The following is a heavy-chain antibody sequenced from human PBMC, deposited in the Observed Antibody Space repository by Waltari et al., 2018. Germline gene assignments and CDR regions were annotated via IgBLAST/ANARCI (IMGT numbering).Heavy chain of an antibody. J-gene: IGHJ4*02. Sequence: QAQLVQSGAEVKKPGASVKVSCKASGYTFTSYDLNWVQPAPGQGLEWMGWMNPNSGNTGYAQKSQGRVSMTRNTSRSTAYMGLSRLGSEDTAVYYCARGDGYTPAHGLFDYWGQGTLVTVSS. D-gene: IGHD5-12*01. CDR2: MNPNSGNT. V-gene: IGHV1-8*01. CDR1: GYTFTSYD. CDR3: ARGDGYTPAHGLFDY.